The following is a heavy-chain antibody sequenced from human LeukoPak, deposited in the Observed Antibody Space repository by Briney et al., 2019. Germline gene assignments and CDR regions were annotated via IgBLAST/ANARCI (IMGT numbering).Heavy chain of an antibody. J-gene: IGHJ2*01. D-gene: IGHD6-6*01. V-gene: IGHV4-4*07. Sequence: SETLSLTCSVSSDSLSTHSWSWIRQPAGKRLEWIGHISPSGNTNYNPSLKSRVTMSVDTSKNLFSLKLSSVTAADTAVYYCARRPYGYFDLWGRGTLVTVSS. CDR1: SDSLSTHS. CDR2: ISPSGNT. CDR3: ARRPYGYFDL.